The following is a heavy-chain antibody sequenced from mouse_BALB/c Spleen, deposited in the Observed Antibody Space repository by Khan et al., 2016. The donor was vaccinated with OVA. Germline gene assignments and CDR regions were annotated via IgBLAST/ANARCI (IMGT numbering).Heavy chain of an antibody. Sequence: QVQLKQSGPGLVAPSQSLSITCTVSGFALTSYGVHWVRQPPGKGLEWLGVIWAGGSTNYNSAIMSRLTISKNTSKRQVFLNMNSLQTDDTAMDYCARFHDGYYYNVDYRGQGTSVTVSS. CDR3: ARFHDGYYYNVDY. J-gene: IGHJ4*01. CDR2: IWAGGST. D-gene: IGHD2-3*01. V-gene: IGHV2-9*02. CDR1: GFALTSYG.